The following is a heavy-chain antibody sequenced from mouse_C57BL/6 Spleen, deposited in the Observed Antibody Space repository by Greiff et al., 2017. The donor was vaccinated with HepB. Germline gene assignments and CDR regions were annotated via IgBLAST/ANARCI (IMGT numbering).Heavy chain of an antibody. CDR3: ARNIYYDYDGDYFDY. CDR2: ISSGSSTI. CDR1: GFTFSDYG. J-gene: IGHJ2*01. D-gene: IGHD2-4*01. V-gene: IGHV5-17*01. Sequence: DVKLVESGGGLVKPGGSLKLSCAASGFTFSDYGMHWVRQAPEKGLEWVAYISSGSSTIYYADTVKGRFTISRDNAKNTLFLQMTSLRSEDTAMYYCARNIYYDYDGDYFDYWGQGTTLTVSS.